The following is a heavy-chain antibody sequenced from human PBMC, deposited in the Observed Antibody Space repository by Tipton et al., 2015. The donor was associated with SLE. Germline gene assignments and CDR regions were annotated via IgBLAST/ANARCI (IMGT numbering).Heavy chain of an antibody. V-gene: IGHV4-61*02. D-gene: IGHD3-22*01. CDR2: IYSSGST. CDR3: ARDSSGGYNWFDP. CDR1: GGSINSDDYH. J-gene: IGHJ5*02. Sequence: TLSLTCTVSGGSINSDDYHWSWIRQPAGKGLEWIGRIYSSGSTNYNPSLKSRVTISVDTSKNQFSLKLSSVTAADTAVYYCARDSSGGYNWFDPWGQGTLVTVSS.